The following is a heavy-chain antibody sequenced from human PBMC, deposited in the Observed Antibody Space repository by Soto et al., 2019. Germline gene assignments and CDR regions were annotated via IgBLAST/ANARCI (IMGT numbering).Heavy chain of an antibody. D-gene: IGHD3-10*01. Sequence: EVQLVESGGGLVQPGGSLRLSCAASGFTFSSYWMVWVRQAPGKGLEWVANIKPDGSEKYYVDSVKGRFTISRDNARKSLYLQMNSLRAEDTAVYYCVRHPHRGGDFDYWGQGTLVTVSS. CDR1: GFTFSSYW. J-gene: IGHJ4*02. CDR3: VRHPHRGGDFDY. CDR2: IKPDGSEK. V-gene: IGHV3-7*04.